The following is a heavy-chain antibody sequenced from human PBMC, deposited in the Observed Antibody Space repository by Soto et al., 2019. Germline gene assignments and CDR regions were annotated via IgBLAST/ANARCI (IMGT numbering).Heavy chain of an antibody. J-gene: IGHJ5*02. D-gene: IGHD1-20*01. Sequence: PSETLSLTCSVSGGSINSGGYFWSWIRQHPGKGLECIGYIYHSGITYYNPSLKSRVTISVDTSKNEFSLQLRSVTAADTAAYFCASSHNTSPGWFDPWGQGTLVTVSS. V-gene: IGHV4-31*03. CDR1: GGSINSGGYF. CDR2: IYHSGIT. CDR3: ASSHNTSPGWFDP.